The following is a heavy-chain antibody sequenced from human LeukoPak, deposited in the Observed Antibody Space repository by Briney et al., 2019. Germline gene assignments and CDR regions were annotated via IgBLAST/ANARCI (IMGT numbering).Heavy chain of an antibody. CDR3: ARDSSGWSKNY. D-gene: IGHD6-19*01. V-gene: IGHV3-53*01. CDR2: ISGSGHDT. J-gene: IGHJ4*02. CDR1: GFTVSSNY. Sequence: LAGGSLRLSCAASGFTVSSNYMSWVRQAPGKGLQWVSAISGSGHDTYYDDSVKGRFTISRDNSKNMMFLQMNYLRAEDTAAYYCARDSSGWSKNYWGQGTLVTVSS.